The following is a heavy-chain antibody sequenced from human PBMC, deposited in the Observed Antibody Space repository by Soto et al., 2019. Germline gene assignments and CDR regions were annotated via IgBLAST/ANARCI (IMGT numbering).Heavy chain of an antibody. D-gene: IGHD3-10*01. V-gene: IGHV1-24*01. J-gene: IGHJ6*02. Sequence: GASVKVSCKLSGYTLTELSIHWVRQAPGEGLEWMGGFDPEDGETIYAQNFQGRVTMTEDTSTDTAYMELSSLRSDDTAVYYCANRDYYDSGTPGGMDLWGQGTTVTVSS. CDR1: GYTLTELS. CDR2: FDPEDGET. CDR3: ANRDYYDSGTPGGMDL.